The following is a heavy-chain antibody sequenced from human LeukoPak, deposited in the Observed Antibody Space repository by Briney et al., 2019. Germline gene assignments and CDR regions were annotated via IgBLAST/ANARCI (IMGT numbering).Heavy chain of an antibody. Sequence: PGGSLRLSCAASGFTFSSYWMSWVRQAPGKGLEWVANIKQDGSEKYYVDSVKGRFTISRDNAKNSLYLQMNSLRAVDTAVYYCARGIGVGPLGAFDIWGQGTMVTVSS. J-gene: IGHJ3*02. D-gene: IGHD3-3*01. V-gene: IGHV3-7*01. CDR3: ARGIGVGPLGAFDI. CDR1: GFTFSSYW. CDR2: IKQDGSEK.